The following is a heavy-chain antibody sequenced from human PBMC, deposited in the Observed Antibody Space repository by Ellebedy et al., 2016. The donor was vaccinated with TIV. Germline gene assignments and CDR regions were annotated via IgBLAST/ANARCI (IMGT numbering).Heavy chain of an antibody. V-gene: IGHV3-53*01. J-gene: IGHJ6*02. D-gene: IGHD1-20*01. CDR2: IYSGGST. CDR1: GFTVSSNY. Sequence: GGSLRLSCAASGFTVSSNYMSWVRQAPGKGLEWVSVIYSGGSTYYADSVKGRFTISRDNSKNTLFLQMNSLRAEDTAVYYCTIRIAHTRITYGMDVWGQGTTVTVSS. CDR3: TIRIAHTRITYGMDV.